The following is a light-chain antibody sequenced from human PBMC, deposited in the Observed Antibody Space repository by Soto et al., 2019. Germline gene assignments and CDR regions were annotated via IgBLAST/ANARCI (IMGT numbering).Light chain of an antibody. V-gene: IGLV2-8*01. J-gene: IGLJ2*01. CDR3: SSYAGSNNLVV. Sequence: QSALTQPPSASGSPGQSVTISCTGTSSDVGGYNYVSWYQQHPGKAPKLMIYEVSKRPSGVPDRFYGSKSGNTASLTVSGLQAEDESYYYFSSYAGSNNLVVFGGGTKLTVL. CDR2: EVS. CDR1: SSDVGGYNY.